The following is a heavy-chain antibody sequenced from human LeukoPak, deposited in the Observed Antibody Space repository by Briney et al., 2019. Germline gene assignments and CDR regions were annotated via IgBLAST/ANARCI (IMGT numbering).Heavy chain of an antibody. Sequence: VASVKVSCKASGGTFSSYAISWVRQAPGQGLEWMGGIIPIFGTANYAQKFQGRVTITADESTSTAYMELSSLRSEDTAVYYCARELGPRDAFDIWGQGTMVTVSS. J-gene: IGHJ3*02. CDR1: GGTFSSYA. CDR2: IIPIFGTA. D-gene: IGHD7-27*01. V-gene: IGHV1-69*13. CDR3: ARELGPRDAFDI.